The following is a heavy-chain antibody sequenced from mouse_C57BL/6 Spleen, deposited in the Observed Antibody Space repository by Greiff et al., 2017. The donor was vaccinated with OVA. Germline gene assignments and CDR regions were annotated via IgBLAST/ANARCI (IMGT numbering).Heavy chain of an antibody. J-gene: IGHJ3*01. V-gene: IGHV3-6*01. CDR1: GYSITSGYY. Sequence: DVKLQESGPGLVKPSQSLSLTCSVTGYSITSGYYWNWIRQFPGNKLEWMGYISYDGSNNYNPSLKNRISITRDTSKNQFFLKLNSVTTEDTATYYCARGDYGSSEGFAYWGQGTLVTVSA. D-gene: IGHD1-1*01. CDR3: ARGDYGSSEGFAY. CDR2: ISYDGSN.